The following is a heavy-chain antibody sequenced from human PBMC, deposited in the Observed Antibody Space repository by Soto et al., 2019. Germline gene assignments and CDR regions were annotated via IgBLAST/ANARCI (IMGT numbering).Heavy chain of an antibody. D-gene: IGHD3-22*01. V-gene: IGHV3-23*01. CDR1: GFTFSSYA. CDR3: AKDPNDSSGRIRYFDY. J-gene: IGHJ4*02. Sequence: GGSLRLSCAASGFTFSSYAMSWVRQAPGKGLEWVSAISGSGGSTYYADSVKGRFTISRDNSKNTLYLQMNSLRAEDTAVYYCAKDPNDSSGRIRYFDYWGQGTLVTVSS. CDR2: ISGSGGST.